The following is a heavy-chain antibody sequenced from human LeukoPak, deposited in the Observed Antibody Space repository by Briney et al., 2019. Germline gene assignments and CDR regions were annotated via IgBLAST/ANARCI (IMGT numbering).Heavy chain of an antibody. Sequence: GGSLRLSCAASGFTFSSYAMHWVRQAPGKGLEWVAVISYDGSNKYYADSVKGRFTISRDNSKNTLYLQMNSLRAEDTAVYYCARDGIQLWSHCYYYMDVWGKGTTVTVSS. CDR3: ARDGIQLWSHCYYYMDV. D-gene: IGHD5-18*01. CDR2: ISYDGSNK. V-gene: IGHV3-30*04. J-gene: IGHJ6*03. CDR1: GFTFSSYA.